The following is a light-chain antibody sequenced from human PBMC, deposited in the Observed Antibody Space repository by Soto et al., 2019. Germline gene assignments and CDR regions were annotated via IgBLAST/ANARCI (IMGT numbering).Light chain of an antibody. Sequence: QSVLTQPASVSGSPGQSITISCTGTSSDVGSYNLVSWYQQHPGKAPKLMIYEVSNRPSGVSNRFSGSKSGNTASLTISGLQAEDEADYYCSSYTRASTRVFGGGTQLTVL. CDR2: EVS. CDR3: SSYTRASTRV. V-gene: IGLV2-14*02. CDR1: SSDVGSYNL. J-gene: IGLJ2*01.